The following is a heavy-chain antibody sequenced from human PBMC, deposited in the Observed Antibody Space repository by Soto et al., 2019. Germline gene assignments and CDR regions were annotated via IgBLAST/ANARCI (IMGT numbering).Heavy chain of an antibody. CDR1: GGSISSCPYS. D-gene: IGHD3-10*01. CDR2: IYYSGST. CDR3: AREHMVRGVSTFDY. V-gene: IGHV4-61*01. J-gene: IGHJ4*02. Sequence: SETLSLTCTVSGGSISSCPYSWGWSRQPPGKGLEWIGYIYYSGSTNYNPSLKSRVTISVDTSKNQFSLKLSSVTAADTAVYYCAREHMVRGVSTFDYWGQGTLVTVSS.